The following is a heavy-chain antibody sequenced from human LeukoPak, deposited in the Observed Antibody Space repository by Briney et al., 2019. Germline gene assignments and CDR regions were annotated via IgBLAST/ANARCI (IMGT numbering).Heavy chain of an antibody. CDR2: INHSGST. CDR3: ARGRGIAARHWFDP. J-gene: IGHJ5*02. Sequence: SETLSLTCAVYGGSFSGYYWSWIRQPPGKGLEWIGEINHSGSTHYNPSLKSRVTISVDTSKNQFSLKLSSVTAADTAVYYCARGRGIAARHWFDPWGQGTLVTVSS. CDR1: GGSFSGYY. D-gene: IGHD6-6*01. V-gene: IGHV4-34*01.